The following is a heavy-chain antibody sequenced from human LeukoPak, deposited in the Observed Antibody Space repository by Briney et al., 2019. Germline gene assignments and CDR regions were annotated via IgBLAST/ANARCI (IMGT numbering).Heavy chain of an antibody. J-gene: IGHJ4*02. D-gene: IGHD6-19*01. CDR1: GGSISSYY. Sequence: SETLSLTCTVSGGSISSYYWGWIRQPPGKGLEWVGQIYYRETPNYNPSLKSRVTISIDTSKNQFSLKLNSVTAADTAVYYCAAESERWLLRSWGQGTLVTVSS. V-gene: IGHV4-59*03. CDR3: AAESERWLLRS. CDR2: IYYRETP.